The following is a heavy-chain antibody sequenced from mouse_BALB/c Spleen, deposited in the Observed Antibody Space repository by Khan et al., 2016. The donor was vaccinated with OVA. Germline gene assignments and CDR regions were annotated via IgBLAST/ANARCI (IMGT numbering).Heavy chain of an antibody. CDR3: ARRTTGYTMDY. CDR2: INPRSGYT. D-gene: IGHD2-14*01. CDR1: GYTFTSNT. J-gene: IGHJ4*01. Sequence: QVQLKESGAELARPRASVRMSCKASGYTFTSNTMHWVKQRPGQGLEWIGYINPRSGYTNYNQNFKDKATLTADKSSSTAYMQLSSLTSEDSAVYYCARRTTGYTMDYWGQGTSVTVSS. V-gene: IGHV1-4*01.